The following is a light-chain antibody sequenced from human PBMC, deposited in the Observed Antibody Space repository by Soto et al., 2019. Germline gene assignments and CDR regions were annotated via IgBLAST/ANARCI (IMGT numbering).Light chain of an antibody. CDR3: QQYNKWPLI. J-gene: IGKJ4*01. Sequence: EIVMTQSPATLSETPGERATLSCRASQSVSSNLAWYQQKRGQAPRLLIYGTSTRATAIPARFSGSGSGTEFTLIISSLKSEDFAVYYCQQYNKWPLIFGGDAEVEIK. V-gene: IGKV3-15*01. CDR1: QSVSSN. CDR2: GTS.